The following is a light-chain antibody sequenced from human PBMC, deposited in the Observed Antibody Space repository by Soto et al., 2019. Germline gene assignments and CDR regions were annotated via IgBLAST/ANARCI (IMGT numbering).Light chain of an antibody. Sequence: QAVVTQEPSLTVSPGGTVTLTCGSSTGAVTSGHYPHWFQQKPGQAPRTLIYDTSNKHPWTPARFSGSLIGGKAALTLSGAQPDDVADYYGLVIYGGVGEGFGPGTKRTVL. V-gene: IGLV7-46*01. J-gene: IGLJ1*01. CDR3: LVIYGGVGEG. CDR2: DTS. CDR1: TGAVTSGHY.